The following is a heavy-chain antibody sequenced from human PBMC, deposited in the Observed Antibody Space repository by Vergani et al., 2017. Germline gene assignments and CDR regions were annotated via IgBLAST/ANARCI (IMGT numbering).Heavy chain of an antibody. CDR2: ISGSGGSK. Sequence: EVQLLESGGGLVQPGGSLRLSCAASGFTFSSYAMSWVRQAPGKGLEWVSAISGSGGSKYYADSVKGRFTSSRDNSKNTMYLQMNSLRAEDTAVYYCAKVIVVVTATQSDYWGQGTLVTVSS. CDR1: GFTFSSYA. J-gene: IGHJ4*02. CDR3: AKVIVVVTATQSDY. V-gene: IGHV3-23*01. D-gene: IGHD2-21*02.